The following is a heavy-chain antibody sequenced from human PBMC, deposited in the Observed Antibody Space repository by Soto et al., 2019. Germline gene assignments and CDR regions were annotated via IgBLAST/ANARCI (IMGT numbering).Heavy chain of an antibody. V-gene: IGHV4-59*01. CDR2: IYYSGST. CDR3: ARQYYDFWSGYFPPGYYYYMDV. J-gene: IGHJ6*03. D-gene: IGHD3-3*01. CDR1: GGSISSYY. Sequence: SGTLSLTCTVSGGSISSYYWSWIRQPPGKGLEWIGYIYYSGSTNYNPSLKSRVTISVDTSKNKFSLKLSSVTAADTAVYYCARQYYDFWSGYFPPGYYYYMDVWGKGTTVTVSS.